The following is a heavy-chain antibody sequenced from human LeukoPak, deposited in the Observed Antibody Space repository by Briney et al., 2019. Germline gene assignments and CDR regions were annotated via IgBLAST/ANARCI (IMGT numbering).Heavy chain of an antibody. CDR2: ISYDGSNK. Sequence: GGSLRLSCAASGFTFSSYAMHWVRQAPGKGLEWVAVISYDGSNKYYADSVKGRFTISRDNSKNTLYLQMNSLRAEDTAVYYCARELREAGYGNLFDYWGQGTLVTVSS. CDR3: ARELREAGYGNLFDY. CDR1: GFTFSSYA. V-gene: IGHV3-30-3*01. D-gene: IGHD5-12*01. J-gene: IGHJ4*02.